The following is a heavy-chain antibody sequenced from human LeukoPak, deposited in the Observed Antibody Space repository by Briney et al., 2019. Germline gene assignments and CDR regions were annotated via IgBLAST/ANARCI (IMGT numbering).Heavy chain of an antibody. CDR2: ISVYNGNT. V-gene: IGHV1-18*01. J-gene: IGHJ4*02. CDR1: GYSFTSYG. Sequence: GASVKVSCKASGYSFTSYGIAWVRQAPGQGLEWMGWISVYNGNTNYAQKFQGRVTITADKSTSTAYMELSSLRSEDTAVYYCARDPYYGSGSFLRDYWGQGTLVTVSS. D-gene: IGHD3-10*01. CDR3: ARDPYYGSGSFLRDY.